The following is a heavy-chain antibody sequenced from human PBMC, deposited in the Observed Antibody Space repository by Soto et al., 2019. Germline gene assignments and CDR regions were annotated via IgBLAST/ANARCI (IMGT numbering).Heavy chain of an antibody. CDR2: IDPSDSYT. CDR3: ARGRRESGYDLDSFDI. Sequence: GESLKISCKGSGYSITSYWINWVRQMPGKGLEWMGRIDPSDSYTNNSPSFQGHVTISSDKSISTAYLQWSSLKASDTAMYYCARGRRESGYDLDSFDIWGQGTMVTV. D-gene: IGHD5-12*01. CDR1: GYSITSYW. J-gene: IGHJ3*02. V-gene: IGHV5-10-1*01.